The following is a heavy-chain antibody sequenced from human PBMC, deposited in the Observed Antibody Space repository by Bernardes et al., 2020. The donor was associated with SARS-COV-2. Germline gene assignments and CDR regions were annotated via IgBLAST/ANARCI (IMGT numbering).Heavy chain of an antibody. CDR1: GFTFTSSI. CDR3: AARLYCTSGVCYGEEPAYYYGMDV. CDR2: IVGGSGNT. D-gene: IGHD2-8*01. V-gene: IGHV1-58*02. Sequence: SVKVSCKASGFTFTSSIMQWVRQIRGQRLEWIGWIVGGSGNTNYAQKFQDRVSITRDMSTSTVFMELSSLRSEDTAVYYCAARLYCTSGVCYGEEPAYYYGMDVWGHGTTVTVSS. J-gene: IGHJ6*02.